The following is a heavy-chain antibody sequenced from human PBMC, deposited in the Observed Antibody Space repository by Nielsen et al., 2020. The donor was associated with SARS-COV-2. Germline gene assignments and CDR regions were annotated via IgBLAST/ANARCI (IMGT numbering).Heavy chain of an antibody. CDR3: ARETIDHTSSFVDY. J-gene: IGHJ4*02. D-gene: IGHD6-6*01. V-gene: IGHV3-30*04. CDR1: GFTFSKYA. CDR2: ISYDGNE. Sequence: GGSLRLSCTTSGFTFSKYAMHWVRQAPGKGLEWMTIISYDGNEHYADSVKGRFTISRDNSKSTVFLQMNSLKLEDTAVYYCARETIDHTSSFVDYWGQGTLVTVSS.